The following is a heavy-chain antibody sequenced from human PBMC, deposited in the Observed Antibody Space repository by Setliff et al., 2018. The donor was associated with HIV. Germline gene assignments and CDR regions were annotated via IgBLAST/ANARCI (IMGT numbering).Heavy chain of an antibody. Sequence: SETLSLTCAVYGGSFSDNYWSWIRQPPGKGLEWIGSIFHSGSTHYNSSLKSRVTTSVDTSKNLFSLKLNSIIAADTAVYYCARVVESRLAHDAFDIWAQGIMVTVSS. CDR1: GGSFSDNY. J-gene: IGHJ3*02. D-gene: IGHD2-21*01. CDR2: IFHSGST. V-gene: IGHV4-34*12. CDR3: ARVVESRLAHDAFDI.